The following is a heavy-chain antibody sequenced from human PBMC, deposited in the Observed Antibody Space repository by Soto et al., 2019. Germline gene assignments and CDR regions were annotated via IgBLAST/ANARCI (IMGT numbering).Heavy chain of an antibody. J-gene: IGHJ6*02. V-gene: IGHV1-18*01. Sequence: ASVKVSCKASGYTFTSYGISWVRQAPGQGLEWMGWISAYNGNTNYAQKLQGRVTMTTDTSTSTAYMELRSLRSDDTAVYYCARELAEYQLLYLYYYYGMDVWGQGTTVTVSS. CDR1: GYTFTSYG. CDR3: ARELAEYQLLYLYYYYGMDV. D-gene: IGHD2-2*02. CDR2: ISAYNGNT.